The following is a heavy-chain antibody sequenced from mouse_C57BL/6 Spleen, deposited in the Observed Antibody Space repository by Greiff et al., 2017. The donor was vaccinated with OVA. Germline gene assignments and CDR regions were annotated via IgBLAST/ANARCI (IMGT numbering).Heavy chain of an antibody. D-gene: IGHD3-2*01. CDR3: ARRETARRRTMDY. Sequence: VQLQQSGAELVKPGASVKISCKASGYAFSSYWMNWVKQRPGKGLEWIGQIYPGDGDTNYNGKFKGKATLTADKSSSTAYMQLSSLTSEDSAVYFCARRETARRRTMDYWGQGTSVTVSS. J-gene: IGHJ4*01. CDR1: GYAFSSYW. CDR2: IYPGDGDT. V-gene: IGHV1-80*01.